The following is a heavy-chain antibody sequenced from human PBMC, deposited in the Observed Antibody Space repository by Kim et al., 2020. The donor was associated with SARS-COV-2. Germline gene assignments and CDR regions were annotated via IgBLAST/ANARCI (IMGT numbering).Heavy chain of an antibody. V-gene: IGHV3-21*01. CDR1: GFTFSSYS. CDR2: ISSSSSYI. D-gene: IGHD1-1*01. Sequence: GGSLRLSCAASGFTFSSYSMNWVRQAPGKGLEWVSSISSSSSYIYYADSVKGRFTISRDNAKNSLYLQMNSLRAEDTAVYYCARDTPRTGGGRYFDLWGRGTLVTVSS. J-gene: IGHJ2*01. CDR3: ARDTPRTGGGRYFDL.